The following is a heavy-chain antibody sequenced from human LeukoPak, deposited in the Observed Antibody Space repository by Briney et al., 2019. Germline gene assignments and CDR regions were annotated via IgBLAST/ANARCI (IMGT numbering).Heavy chain of an antibody. D-gene: IGHD2-8*01. J-gene: IGHJ4*02. V-gene: IGHV4-39*02. CDR1: GGSISSSSYY. CDR2: IYYSGST. CDR3: SRENGAFSPFGY. Sequence: SETLSLTCTVSGGSISSSSYYWGWIRQPPGKGLEWIGSIYYSGSTYYNPSLKSRVTISVDTSKNQFSLKLSSVTAADTAVYYCSRENGAFSPFGYWGQGTLVTVPS.